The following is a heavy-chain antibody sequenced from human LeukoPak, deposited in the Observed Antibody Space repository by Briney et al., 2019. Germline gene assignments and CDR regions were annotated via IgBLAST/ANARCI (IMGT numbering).Heavy chain of an antibody. CDR2: IYSGGST. J-gene: IGHJ6*02. Sequence: GSLRLSCAASGFTFSSYAMSWVRQAPGKGLEWVSVIYSGGSTYYADSVKGRFTISRDNSKNTLYLQMNSLRAEDTAVYYCARARRHYGMDVWGQGTTVTVSS. CDR3: ARARRHYGMDV. D-gene: IGHD6-25*01. CDR1: GFTFSSYA. V-gene: IGHV3-66*01.